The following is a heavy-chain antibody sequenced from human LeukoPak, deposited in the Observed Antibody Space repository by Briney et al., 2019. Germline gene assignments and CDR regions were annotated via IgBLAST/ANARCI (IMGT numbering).Heavy chain of an antibody. CDR3: VAWGSLVV. CDR2: IKEDGTRK. V-gene: IGHV3-7*01. Sequence: PGGSLRLSCVASGFTVDTYWMSWVRQAPGKGLDWVAHIKEDGTRKYYVDSVRGRFTISRDNPKNSLFLQMNSLRVEDTAVFYCVAWGSLVVWGQGTLVTVSS. J-gene: IGHJ4*02. CDR1: GFTVDTYW. D-gene: IGHD3-16*01.